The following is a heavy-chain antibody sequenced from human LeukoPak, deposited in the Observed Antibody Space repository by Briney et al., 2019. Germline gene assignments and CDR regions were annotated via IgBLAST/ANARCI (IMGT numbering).Heavy chain of an antibody. CDR3: ARERIVGATYDY. Sequence: PGRSLRLSCAASGFTFSSYSMNWVRQAPGKGLEWVSSISSSSSYIYYADSVKGRFTISRDNAKNSLYLQMNSLRAEDTAVYYCARERIVGATYDYWGQGTLVTVSS. CDR2: ISSSSSYI. V-gene: IGHV3-21*01. D-gene: IGHD1-26*01. CDR1: GFTFSSYS. J-gene: IGHJ4*02.